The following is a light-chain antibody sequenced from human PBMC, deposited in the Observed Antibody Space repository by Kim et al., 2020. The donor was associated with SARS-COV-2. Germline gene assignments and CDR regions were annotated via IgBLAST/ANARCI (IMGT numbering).Light chain of an antibody. Sequence: AFGQTVRITCEGHNFGNVYATWYQQKPGQAPVLVIYGKNNRPSGIPERFSGSSSGNTSSLTITGAQAEDEADYHCNSRDSSGNHVVFGGGTQLTVL. CDR3: NSRDSSGNHVV. J-gene: IGLJ2*01. CDR2: GKN. V-gene: IGLV3-19*01. CDR1: NFGNVY.